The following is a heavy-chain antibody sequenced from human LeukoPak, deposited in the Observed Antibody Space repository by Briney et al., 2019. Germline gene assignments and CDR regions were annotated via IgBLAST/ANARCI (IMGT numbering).Heavy chain of an antibody. CDR1: GFTFSNAW. CDR2: IKSKPDGGTT. D-gene: IGHD3-10*01. V-gene: IGHV3-15*01. J-gene: IGHJ5*02. CDR3: TTEVPLGYWFDP. Sequence: GGSLRLSCAASGFTFSNAWMSWVRQAPGKGLEWVGRIKSKPDGGTTDYAAPVKGRFTISRDDSKNTLYLQMNSLKTEDTAVYYCTTEVPLGYWFDPWGQGTLVTVSS.